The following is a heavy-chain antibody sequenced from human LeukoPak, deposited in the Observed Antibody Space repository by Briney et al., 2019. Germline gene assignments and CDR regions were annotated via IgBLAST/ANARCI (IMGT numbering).Heavy chain of an antibody. CDR3: ARGLYSSSSIDY. V-gene: IGHV4-61*02. D-gene: IGHD6-6*01. Sequence: SSETLSLTCTVSGGSISSGSYYWSWIRQPAGKGLEWIGRIYTSGSTNYNPSLKSRVTISVDTSKNQFSLKLSSVTAADTAVYYCARGLYSSSSIDYWGQGTLVTVSS. CDR2: IYTSGST. CDR1: GGSISSGSYY. J-gene: IGHJ4*02.